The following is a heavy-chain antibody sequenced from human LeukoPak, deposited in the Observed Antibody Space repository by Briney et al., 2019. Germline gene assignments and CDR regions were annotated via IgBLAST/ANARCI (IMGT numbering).Heavy chain of an antibody. CDR3: ARGVGPRRYYYDSSGYQPLDY. V-gene: IGHV4-39*07. D-gene: IGHD3-22*01. J-gene: IGHJ4*02. CDR2: IYYSGST. Sequence: PAETLSLTCTVSGGSISSSSYYWGWIRQPPGKGLEWIGSIYYSGSTYYNPSLKSRVTISVDTSKNQFSLKLSSVTAADTAVYYCARGVGPRRYYYDSSGYQPLDYWGQGTLVTVSS. CDR1: GGSISSSSYY.